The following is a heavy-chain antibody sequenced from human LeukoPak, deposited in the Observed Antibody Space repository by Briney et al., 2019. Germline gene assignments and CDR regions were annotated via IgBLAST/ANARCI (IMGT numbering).Heavy chain of an antibody. D-gene: IGHD3-22*01. V-gene: IGHV1-69*13. CDR2: IIPIFGTA. CDR3: AKVPAMIAKGPEGHAFDI. J-gene: IGHJ3*02. Sequence: SVKVSCKASGGTFSSYAISWVRQAPGQGLEWMGGIIPIFGTANYAQKFQGRVTITADESTSTAYMELSSLRSEDTAVYYCAKVPAMIAKGPEGHAFDIWGQGTMVTVSS. CDR1: GGTFSSYA.